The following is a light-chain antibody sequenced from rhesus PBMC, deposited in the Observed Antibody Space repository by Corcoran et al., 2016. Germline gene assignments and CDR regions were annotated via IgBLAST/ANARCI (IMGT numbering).Light chain of an antibody. CDR2: GAS. CDR3: QQYSNWPRT. CDR1: QSVSSY. V-gene: IGKV3S9*01. J-gene: IGKJ1*01. Sequence: EFVMTQSPATLSLSPGERATLPCWASQSVSSYVAWNQQKPEQAPGLILYGASSRPTGIPDRFSGSGSGTDFTLTISSLGPEDIAVYYCQQYSNWPRTFGRGTKVEIK.